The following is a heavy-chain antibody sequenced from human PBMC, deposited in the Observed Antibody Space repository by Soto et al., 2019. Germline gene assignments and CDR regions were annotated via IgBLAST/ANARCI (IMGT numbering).Heavy chain of an antibody. Sequence: PSETLSLTCTVSVGAISRYDGSWRRLPPGKGLEGIGDIYYSGSANDNPSVKSRVTISVYTYKNQFSLKLSSVTAADTAVYYCARDGRVWGRYRYSGPGYYHGMDVWGQGTTVT. CDR1: VGAISRYD. CDR3: ARDGRVWGRYRYSGPGYYHGMDV. V-gene: IGHV4-59*01. J-gene: IGHJ6*02. D-gene: IGHD3-16*02. CDR2: IYYSGSA.